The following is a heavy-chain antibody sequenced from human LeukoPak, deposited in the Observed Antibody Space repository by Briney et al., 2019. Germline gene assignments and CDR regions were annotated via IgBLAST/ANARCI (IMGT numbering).Heavy chain of an antibody. CDR1: GYTFTSYG. CDR2: ISAYNGNT. Sequence: ASVKVSCKASGYTFTSYGISWVRQAPGQGLEWMGWISAYNGNTNYAQKLQGRVTMTTDTSTSTAYMELRSLRSVDTAVYYCARDGSLYGDSRYYYGMDVWGQGTTVTVSS. CDR3: ARDGSLYGDSRYYYGMDV. V-gene: IGHV1-18*01. J-gene: IGHJ6*02. D-gene: IGHD4-17*01.